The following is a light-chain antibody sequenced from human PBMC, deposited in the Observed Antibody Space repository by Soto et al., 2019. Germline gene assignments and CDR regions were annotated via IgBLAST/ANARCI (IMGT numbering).Light chain of an antibody. CDR1: HRFSIY. V-gene: IGKV3-11*01. Sequence: EIVLTQSPATLSLSPCERATLSCSASHRFSIYLSWYQQKRCHAPRLLIYDSSNGATVIATTFSGSVSWTXFXLTISXXEXEDFAVYYWQQRSNWPPSITFGKGTRLGIK. CDR3: QQRSNWPPSIT. J-gene: IGKJ5*01. CDR2: DSS.